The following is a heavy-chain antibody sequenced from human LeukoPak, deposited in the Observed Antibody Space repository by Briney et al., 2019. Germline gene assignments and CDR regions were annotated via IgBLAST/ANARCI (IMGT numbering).Heavy chain of an antibody. Sequence: GGSLRLSCAASGFTFSSYAMSWVRQAPGKGLEWVAAISGSGGSTYYADSVKGRFTISRDNSKNTLYLQMNSLRAEDTAVYYCAKYPGSGSYFDYWGQGTQVTGPS. J-gene: IGHJ4*02. CDR3: AKYPGSGSYFDY. V-gene: IGHV3-23*01. CDR1: GFTFSSYA. CDR2: ISGSGGST. D-gene: IGHD3-10*01.